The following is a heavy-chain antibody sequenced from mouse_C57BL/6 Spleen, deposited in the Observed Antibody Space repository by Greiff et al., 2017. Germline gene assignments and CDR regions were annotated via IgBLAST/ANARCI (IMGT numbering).Heavy chain of an antibody. J-gene: IGHJ4*01. Sequence: EVMLVESGGGLVKPGGSLKLSCAASGFTFSDYGMHWVRQAPEKGLEWVAYISSGSSTIYYADTVKGRFTISRDNAKNTLFLQMTSLRSEDTAMYYCARGITGTPYYYAMDYWGQGTSVTVSS. D-gene: IGHD4-1*01. CDR1: GFTFSDYG. CDR2: ISSGSSTI. CDR3: ARGITGTPYYYAMDY. V-gene: IGHV5-17*01.